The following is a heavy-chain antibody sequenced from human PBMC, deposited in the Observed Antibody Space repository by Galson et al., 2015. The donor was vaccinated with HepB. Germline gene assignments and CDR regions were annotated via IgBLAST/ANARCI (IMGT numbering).Heavy chain of an antibody. CDR3: ARSMVRGNTPMDV. J-gene: IGHJ6*02. CDR1: GFTFSSYA. CDR2: ISYDGSNK. Sequence: SLRLSCAASGFTFSSYAMHWVRQAPGKGLEWVAVISYDGSNKYYADSVKGRFTISRDNSKNTLYLQMNSLRAEDTAVYYCARSMVRGNTPMDVWGQGTTVTVSS. D-gene: IGHD3-10*01. V-gene: IGHV3-30-3*01.